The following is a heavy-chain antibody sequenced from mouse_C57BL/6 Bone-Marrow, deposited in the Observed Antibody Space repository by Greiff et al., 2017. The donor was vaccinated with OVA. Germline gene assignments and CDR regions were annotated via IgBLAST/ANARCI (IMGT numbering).Heavy chain of an antibody. CDR3: VRSHYGSSCYYAMDY. Sequence: VQVVESGAELARPGASVKLSCKASGYTFTSYGISWVKQRTGQGLEWIGEIYPRSGNTYYNETFKGKATLTADKSSSTAYMELRSLTSEDSAVYFCVRSHYGSSCYYAMDYWGQGTSVTVSS. J-gene: IGHJ4*01. D-gene: IGHD1-1*01. CDR2: IYPRSGNT. V-gene: IGHV1-81*01. CDR1: GYTFTSYG.